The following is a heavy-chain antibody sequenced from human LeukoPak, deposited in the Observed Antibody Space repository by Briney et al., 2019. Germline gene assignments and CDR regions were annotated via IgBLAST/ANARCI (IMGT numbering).Heavy chain of an antibody. CDR3: ARTRGGNSGPFDY. Sequence: GSLRLSCVASGIIVRNNYMTWVRQAPGKGLEWVSVIYNGGSIYYGDSVKGRFTISADNSRNMVYLQMNGLRAEDTAVYYCARTRGGNSGPFDYWGQGTLVTVSS. CDR2: IYNGGSI. J-gene: IGHJ4*02. D-gene: IGHD4-23*01. CDR1: GIIVRNNY. V-gene: IGHV3-53*01.